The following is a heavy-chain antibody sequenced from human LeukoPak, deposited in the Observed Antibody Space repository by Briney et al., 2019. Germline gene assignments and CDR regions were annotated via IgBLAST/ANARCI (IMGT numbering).Heavy chain of an antibody. CDR3: AREATSTSGWYIDY. D-gene: IGHD2-2*01. Sequence: PGGSLRLSCAASGCAFTRYAMKWVRQAPGKGLEWFSTISGPGDKTYYAGSVKGRFTIARDNSKNTVYLQMNSLRAGDTAVYYCAREATSTSGWYIDYWGQGTLVTVSS. CDR1: GCAFTRYA. CDR2: ISGPGDKT. J-gene: IGHJ4*02. V-gene: IGHV3-23*01.